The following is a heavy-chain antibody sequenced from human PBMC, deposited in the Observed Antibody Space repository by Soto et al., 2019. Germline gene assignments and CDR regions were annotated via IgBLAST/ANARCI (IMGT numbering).Heavy chain of an antibody. CDR1: GFTFSSYW. D-gene: IGHD6-6*01. CDR2: INSDGSST. CDR3: ARVHSSSSVWGDYYGMDV. J-gene: IGHJ6*02. Sequence: EVQLVESGGGLVQPGGSLRLSCAASGFTFSSYWMHWVRQAPGKGLVWVSRINSDGSSTSYAASVKGRFTISRDNAKNTLYLQMNSLRAEDTAVYYCARVHSSSSVWGDYYGMDVWGQGTTVTVSS. V-gene: IGHV3-74*01.